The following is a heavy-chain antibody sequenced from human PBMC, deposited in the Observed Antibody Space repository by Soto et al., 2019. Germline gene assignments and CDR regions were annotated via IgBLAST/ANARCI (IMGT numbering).Heavy chain of an antibody. CDR1: GYTFTGYT. Sequence: SVKVSCKASGYTFTGYTVTWVRQAPGQGLEWMGGIIPIFGTANYAQKFQGRVTITADESTSTAYMELSSLRSEDTAVYYCATGRSGWTYWGQGTLVTVSS. V-gene: IGHV1-69*13. D-gene: IGHD6-19*01. CDR2: IIPIFGTA. CDR3: ATGRSGWTY. J-gene: IGHJ4*02.